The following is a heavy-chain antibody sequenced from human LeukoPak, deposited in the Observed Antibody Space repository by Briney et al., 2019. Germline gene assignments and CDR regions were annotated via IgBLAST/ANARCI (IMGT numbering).Heavy chain of an antibody. Sequence: GESLKISCKGSGYSFTSYWIGWVRQMPGKGLEWMGIIYPGDSDTRYSPSFQGQVTISADKSISTAYLQWSSLKASDTAMYYCATRSYCSGGSCYQTFDYWGQGTLVIISS. CDR2: IYPGDSDT. J-gene: IGHJ4*02. V-gene: IGHV5-51*01. CDR1: GYSFTSYW. CDR3: ATRSYCSGGSCYQTFDY. D-gene: IGHD2-15*01.